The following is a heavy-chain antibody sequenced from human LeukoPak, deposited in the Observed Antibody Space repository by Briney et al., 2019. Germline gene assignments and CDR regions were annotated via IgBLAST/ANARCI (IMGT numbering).Heavy chain of an antibody. CDR1: GFTFSNYW. J-gene: IGHJ4*02. CDR2: TKQDGSET. D-gene: IGHD3-16*02. V-gene: IGHV3-7*01. Sequence: GGPLRLSCVVSGFTFSNYWMGWVPQAPGKGLEWVALTKQDGSETAYVDSVKGRFTISRDNAKNSLYLQMNSLRVEDTAVYYCATRGDLSWFGALRHWSQGTLVTVSS. CDR3: ATRGDLSWFGALRH.